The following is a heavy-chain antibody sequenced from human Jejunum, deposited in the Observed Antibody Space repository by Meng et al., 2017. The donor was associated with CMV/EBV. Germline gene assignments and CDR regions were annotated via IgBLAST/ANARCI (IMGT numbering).Heavy chain of an antibody. V-gene: IGHV7-4-1*02. J-gene: IGHJ4*02. Sequence: QVQLVQSGSGLKKTGASVKVSCKSSGYTFTRYPMNWVRQAPGQGLEWMGWINTNTGNPTYAQGFTGRFVFSLDTSVSTAYLQINSLRADDTAVYYCARDSPLDGYSLLDYWGQGTLVTVSS. CDR3: ARDSPLDGYSLLDY. CDR2: INTNTGNP. CDR1: GYTFTRYP. D-gene: IGHD5-24*01.